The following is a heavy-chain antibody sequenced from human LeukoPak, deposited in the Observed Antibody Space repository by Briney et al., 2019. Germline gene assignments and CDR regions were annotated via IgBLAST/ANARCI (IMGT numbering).Heavy chain of an antibody. D-gene: IGHD3-10*01. CDR3: ARDLIVPDAMTGSGSYSTDY. CDR1: GGSISSSSYY. Sequence: PSETLSLTCTVSGGSISSSSYYWGWIRQPPGKGLEWIGSIYYRGSTYYNPSLKSRVTMSVDTSKNQFSLKLSSVTAADTAVYYCARDLIVPDAMTGSGSYSTDYWGQGTLATVSS. J-gene: IGHJ4*02. V-gene: IGHV4-39*07. CDR2: IYYRGST.